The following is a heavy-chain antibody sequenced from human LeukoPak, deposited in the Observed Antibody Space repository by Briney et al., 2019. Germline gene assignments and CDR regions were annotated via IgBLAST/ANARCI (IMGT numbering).Heavy chain of an antibody. J-gene: IGHJ4*02. CDR2: IYTSGST. D-gene: IGHD5-18*01. CDR3: ARALPGYSYGSYYFDY. V-gene: IGHV4-4*07. Sequence: SGTLSLTCTVSGGSIRSYYWSWIRQPAGKGLEWIGRIYTSGSTNYNPSLKSRVTMSVDTSKNRFSLKLSSVTAADTAVYYCARALPGYSYGSYYFDYWGQGTLVTVSS. CDR1: GGSIRSYY.